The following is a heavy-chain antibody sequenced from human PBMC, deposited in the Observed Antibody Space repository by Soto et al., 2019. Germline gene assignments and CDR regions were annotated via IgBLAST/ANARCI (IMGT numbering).Heavy chain of an antibody. CDR1: GFTVSSNY. D-gene: IGHD3-10*01. CDR3: ARDSRTIITYYGSGEGAFDI. Sequence: GGSLRLSCAASGFTVSSNYMSWVRQAPGKGLEWVSVIYSGGSTYYADSVKGRFTISRDNSKNTLYLQMNSLRAEDTAVYYCARDSRTIITYYGSGEGAFDIWGQGTMVTVSS. CDR2: IYSGGST. V-gene: IGHV3-66*01. J-gene: IGHJ3*02.